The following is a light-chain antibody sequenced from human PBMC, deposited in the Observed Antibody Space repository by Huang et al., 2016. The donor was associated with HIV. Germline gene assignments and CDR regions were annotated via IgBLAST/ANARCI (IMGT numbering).Light chain of an antibody. CDR1: QTVVYSSWTKNY. CDR2: LAS. J-gene: IGKJ5*01. V-gene: IGKV4-1*01. CDR3: QQYYTAPPT. Sequence: DIVMTQSSDSLAVSRAERATINCKSSQTVVYSSWTKNYLTWYQQEPGQPPKLLIYLASNRESGVPDRCSGSGSGTHITITISSLQAEDVAVYYCQQYYTAPPTFGRGTRLEIK.